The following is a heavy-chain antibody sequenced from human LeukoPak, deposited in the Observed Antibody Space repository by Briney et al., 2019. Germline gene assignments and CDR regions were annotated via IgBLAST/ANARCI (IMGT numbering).Heavy chain of an antibody. CDR3: ARERGYSSGWYNWFDP. CDR1: GGSFSGYY. CDR2: INHSGST. D-gene: IGHD6-19*01. J-gene: IGHJ5*02. V-gene: IGHV4-34*09. Sequence: SETLSLTCAVYGGSFSGYYWSWIRQPPGKGLEWIGEINHSGSTNYNPSLTSRVTISVDTSKNQFSLKLSSVTAADTAVYYCARERGYSSGWYNWFDPWGQGTLVTVSS.